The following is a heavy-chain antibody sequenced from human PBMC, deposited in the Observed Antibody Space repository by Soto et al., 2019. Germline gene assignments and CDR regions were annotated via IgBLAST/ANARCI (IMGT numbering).Heavy chain of an antibody. D-gene: IGHD2-15*01. CDR3: ARGATVAAILFDY. CDR2: IYYSGST. J-gene: IGHJ4*02. CDR1: GDSISSGGYY. Sequence: QVQLQESGTGLVKLSQTLSLTCTVSGDSISSGGYYWSWIRQHPGKGLEWIGYIYYSGSTYYNPSLTSRVIISVDTSKNQFSLKLSSVTAADTAVYDCARGATVAAILFDYWGQGTLVTVSS. V-gene: IGHV4-31*03.